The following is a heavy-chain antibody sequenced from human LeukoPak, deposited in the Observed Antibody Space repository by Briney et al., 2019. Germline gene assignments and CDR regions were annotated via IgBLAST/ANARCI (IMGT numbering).Heavy chain of an antibody. CDR2: IYYSGST. J-gene: IGHJ4*02. CDR1: GGSISSGDYY. V-gene: IGHV4-30-4*01. Sequence: TSETLSLTCTVSGGSISSGDYYWSWIRQPPGKGLEWIGYIYYSGSTYYNPSLKSRVTISVDTSKNQFSLKLSSVTAADTAVYYCARDYYDSSGYGGYYFDYWGQGTLVTVSS. CDR3: ARDYYDSSGYGGYYFDY. D-gene: IGHD3-22*01.